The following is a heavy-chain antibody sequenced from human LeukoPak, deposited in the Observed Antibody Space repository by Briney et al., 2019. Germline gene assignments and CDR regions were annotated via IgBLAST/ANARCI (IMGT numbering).Heavy chain of an antibody. CDR1: GFTFSSYA. Sequence: PGGSLRLSCAASGFTFSSYAVYWVRQAPGKGLEWVSGIFGSGGSTHYADSVKGRFTISRDNSKNTVYLQMNSLRAEDTAVYYCARDSAPSIAVAVGWFDPWGQGTLVTVSS. J-gene: IGHJ5*02. D-gene: IGHD6-19*01. CDR3: ARDSAPSIAVAVGWFDP. CDR2: IFGSGGST. V-gene: IGHV3-23*01.